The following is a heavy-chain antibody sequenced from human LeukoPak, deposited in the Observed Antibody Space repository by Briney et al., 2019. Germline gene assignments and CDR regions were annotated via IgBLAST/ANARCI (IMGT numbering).Heavy chain of an antibody. D-gene: IGHD3-10*01. CDR3: ATASPPSYGSGSYYLFGY. CDR1: GYTLTELS. V-gene: IGHV1-24*01. J-gene: IGHJ4*02. Sequence: ASVKVSCKVSGYTLTELSMHWVRQAPGKGLEWMGGFDPEDGETIYAQKFQGRVTMTEDTSTDTAYMELSSLRSEDTAVYYCATASPPSYGSGSYYLFGYWGQGTLVTVSS. CDR2: FDPEDGET.